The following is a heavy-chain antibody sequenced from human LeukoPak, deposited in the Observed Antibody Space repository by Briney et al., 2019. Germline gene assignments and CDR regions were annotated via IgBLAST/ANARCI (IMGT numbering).Heavy chain of an antibody. CDR3: ARLPQYYDFWGTTYNWFDP. CDR1: GGSISSSSYY. V-gene: IGHV4-39*01. J-gene: IGHJ5*02. CDR2: IYYSGST. D-gene: IGHD3-3*01. Sequence: SSETLSLTCTVSGGSISSSSYYWGWIRQPPGKGLEWIGSIYYSGSTYYNPSLKSRVTISVDTSKNQFSLKLSSVTAADTAVYYCARLPQYYDFWGTTYNWFDPWGQGTLVTVSS.